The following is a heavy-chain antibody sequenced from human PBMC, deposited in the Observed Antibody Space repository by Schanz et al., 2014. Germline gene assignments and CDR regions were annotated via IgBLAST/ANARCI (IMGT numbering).Heavy chain of an antibody. CDR1: GFTFSAHA. CDR2: ISGSGRDT. CDR3: AREGGVFGVVIIDAFDM. V-gene: IGHV3-23*04. D-gene: IGHD3-3*01. J-gene: IGHJ3*02. Sequence: EVLLVDSGGGLVQPGGSLRLSCGASGFTFSAHAMSWVRQAPGKGPEWFSAISGSGRDTYYADSVKGRFTISRDNAKNSLYLQMNSLRDEDTAVYYCAREGGVFGVVIIDAFDMWGQGTLVTVSS.